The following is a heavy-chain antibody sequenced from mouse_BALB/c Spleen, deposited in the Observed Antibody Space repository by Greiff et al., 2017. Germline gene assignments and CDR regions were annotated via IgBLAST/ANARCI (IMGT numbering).Heavy chain of an antibody. Sequence: QVQLKESGPGLVQPSQSLSITCTVSGFSLTSYGVHWVRQSPGKGLEWLGVIWSGGSTDYNAAFISRLSISKDNSKSQVFLKMNSLQANDTAIYYGDRSGGVGRYWYFDVWGAGTTVTVSS. CDR1: GFSLTSYG. J-gene: IGHJ1*01. V-gene: IGHV2-2*02. CDR2: IWSGGST. CDR3: DRSGGVGRYWYFDV.